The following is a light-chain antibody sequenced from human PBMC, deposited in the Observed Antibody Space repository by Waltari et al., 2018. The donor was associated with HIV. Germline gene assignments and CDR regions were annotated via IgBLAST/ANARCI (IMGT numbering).Light chain of an antibody. CDR2: GNT. Sequence: QSVLTQPPSVSGAPGQMVTISCTGSSSNIGAGYDVHWYQQLPGTAPKLLIYGNTNRPSWVPDRFSGSKSGTSPSLAITGLQAEDEADYYCQSYDSSLTGSVFGGGTKLTVL. CDR1: SSNIGAGYD. CDR3: QSYDSSLTGSV. J-gene: IGLJ2*01. V-gene: IGLV1-40*01.